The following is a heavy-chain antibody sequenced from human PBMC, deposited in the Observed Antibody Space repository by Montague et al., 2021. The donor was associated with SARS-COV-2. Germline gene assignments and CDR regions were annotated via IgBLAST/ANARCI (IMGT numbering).Heavy chain of an antibody. CDR3: AKGGERITMIVVVITLADFDY. V-gene: IGHV3-23*01. J-gene: IGHJ4*02. Sequence: SLRLSCAASGFTFNSYAMSWVRQAPGKGLEWVSGISDSGGSTYYADSVKGRFTISRDNSKNTLYLQMNSLRAEDTAVYYCAKGGERITMIVVVITLADFDYWGQGTLVTVSS. D-gene: IGHD3-22*01. CDR2: ISDSGGST. CDR1: GFTFNSYA.